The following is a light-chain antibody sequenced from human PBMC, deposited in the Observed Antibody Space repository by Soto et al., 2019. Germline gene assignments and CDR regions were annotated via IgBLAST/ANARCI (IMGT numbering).Light chain of an antibody. CDR3: QQYNSYSRT. CDR1: QSISSW. V-gene: IGKV1-5*01. CDR2: DAS. J-gene: IGKJ1*01. Sequence: DLQMTQSPSTLSASVGDRVTITCRASQSISSWLAWYQQKPGKAPKLLIYDASNLESGVPSRFSGSGPGTEFTLTISSLQPDDFATYYCQQYNSYSRTLGQGTKV.